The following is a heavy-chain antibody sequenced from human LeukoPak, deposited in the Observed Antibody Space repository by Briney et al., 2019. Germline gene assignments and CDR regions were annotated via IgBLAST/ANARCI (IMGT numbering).Heavy chain of an antibody. CDR1: GFTFSSYA. CDR2: ISGSGGST. D-gene: IGHD3-9*01. V-gene: IGHV3-23*01. CDR3: ASMILTGYQYYFDY. Sequence: PGGSLRLSCAASGFTFSSYAMSWVRQAPGKGLEWVSGISGSGGSTYYADSVKGRFTISRDNSKNRLYLQMNSLRAEDTAVYYCASMILTGYQYYFDYWGQGTLVTVSS. J-gene: IGHJ4*02.